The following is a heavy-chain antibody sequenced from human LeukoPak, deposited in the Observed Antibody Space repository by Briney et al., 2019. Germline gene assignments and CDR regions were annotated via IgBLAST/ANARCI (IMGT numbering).Heavy chain of an antibody. CDR1: GFSFSSHW. V-gene: IGHV3-74*01. J-gene: IGHJ4*02. Sequence: GGSLRLSCAASGFSFSSHWVHWVRQAPGKGLVWVSRISDDGSYTSNVDSVKGRFTISRDNAKNSLYLQMNSLRAEDTAVYYCARAGYSGYHNDYWGQGTLVTVSS. CDR2: ISDDGSYT. D-gene: IGHD5-12*01. CDR3: ARAGYSGYHNDY.